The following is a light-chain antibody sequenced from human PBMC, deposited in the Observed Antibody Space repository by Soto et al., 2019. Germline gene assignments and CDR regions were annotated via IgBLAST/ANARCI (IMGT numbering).Light chain of an antibody. J-gene: IGLJ1*01. CDR3: TSYTTSNTFV. Sequence: QSALTQPGSVSGSPGQSITISCTGTTSDVGGKKYVSWYQQHPGKAPKLMIYEVSSRPSGVSNRFSGSKAGNTASLTISGLQAEDEADYYCTSYTTSNTFVFGTGTKVTVL. CDR1: TSDVGGKKY. V-gene: IGLV2-14*01. CDR2: EVS.